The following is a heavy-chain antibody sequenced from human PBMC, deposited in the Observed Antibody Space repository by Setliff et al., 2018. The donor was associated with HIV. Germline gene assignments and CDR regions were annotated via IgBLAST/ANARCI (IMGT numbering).Heavy chain of an antibody. D-gene: IGHD2-21*01. Sequence: GGSLRLSCAASGFMFGVGWMSWVRQTPGKGLEWVASVTPDGGDKYYANSMRGRFTISRDNGKNAVYLQMNSLTAEDTALYYCVRDLARVIAHWGQGTLVTVSS. CDR3: VRDLARVIAH. J-gene: IGHJ4*02. CDR2: VTPDGGDK. CDR1: GFMFGVGW. V-gene: IGHV3-7*01.